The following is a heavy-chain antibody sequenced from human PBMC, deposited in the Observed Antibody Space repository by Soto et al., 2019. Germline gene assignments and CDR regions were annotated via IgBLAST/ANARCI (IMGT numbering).Heavy chain of an antibody. Sequence: QMHLVQSGPEVKRPGTSLKVSCKASGFTISSSAVQWVRQARGQPLEWIGWIVLGNGNTNYAQKFQQRVTITRDMSTSTAYMEVRSLTYEDTAVYYCATRIGNIGWYWLDTWGQGTLVTVSS. J-gene: IGHJ5*02. V-gene: IGHV1-58*01. CDR3: ATRIGNIGWYWLDT. CDR2: IVLGNGNT. CDR1: GFTISSSA. D-gene: IGHD6-19*01.